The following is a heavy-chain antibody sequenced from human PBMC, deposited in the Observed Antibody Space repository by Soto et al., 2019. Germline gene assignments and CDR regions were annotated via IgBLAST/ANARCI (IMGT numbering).Heavy chain of an antibody. V-gene: IGHV1-58*01. J-gene: IGHJ5*02. Sequence: GASVKVSCKASGFTFTSSAVQWVRQARGQRLEWIGWIVVGSGNTNYAQKFQERATITRDMSTSTAYMELSSLRSEDTAVYYCARDADVVVATGGWFDPWGQGTLVTVSS. CDR2: IVVGSGNT. D-gene: IGHD5-12*01. CDR1: GFTFTSSA. CDR3: ARDADVVVATGGWFDP.